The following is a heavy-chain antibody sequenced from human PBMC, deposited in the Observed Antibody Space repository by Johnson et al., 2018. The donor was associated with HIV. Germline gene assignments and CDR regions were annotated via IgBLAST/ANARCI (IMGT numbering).Heavy chain of an antibody. J-gene: IGHJ3*01. V-gene: IGHV3-66*01. CDR2: IYSGGST. CDR3: ARDGESQQLPLGDAFDV. CDR1: AFSFSNTY. Sequence: VQLLESGGGVVQPGRSLRLSCAASAFSFSNTYMNWVRQAPGKGLEWVSVIYSGGSTYYADSVRGRFTISRDNSKNTLYLQMSSLRAEDTAMYYCARDGESQQLPLGDAFDVWGQGTMVTVSS. D-gene: IGHD6-13*01.